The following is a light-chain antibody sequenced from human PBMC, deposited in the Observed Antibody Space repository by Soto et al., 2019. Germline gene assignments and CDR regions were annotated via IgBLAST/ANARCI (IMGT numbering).Light chain of an antibody. CDR3: SSYTSSSTNV. CDR2: AVD. Sequence: QSALPQPPSASGSPGQSVTISCTGTSSDVGAYNYVSWYQQHPGKAPKLMIYAVDKRPSGVPDRFSGSKSGNTASLTVTGLQAEDEADYYCSSYTSSSTNVFGTGTKVTVL. J-gene: IGLJ1*01. CDR1: SSDVGAYNY. V-gene: IGLV2-8*01.